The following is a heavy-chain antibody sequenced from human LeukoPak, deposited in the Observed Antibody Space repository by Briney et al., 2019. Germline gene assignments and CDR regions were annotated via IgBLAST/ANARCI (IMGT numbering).Heavy chain of an antibody. CDR3: ARAYGSGSYPFDY. CDR1: GFTFSSYS. J-gene: IGHJ4*02. CDR2: ISSSSSYI. V-gene: IGHV3-21*01. Sequence: GGSLRLSCAASGFTFSSYSMNWVRQAPGKGLEWVSSISSSSSYIYYADSVKGRFSISRDNAKNSLYLQMNSLRAEDTAVYYCARAYGSGSYPFDYWGQGTLVTVSS. D-gene: IGHD3-10*01.